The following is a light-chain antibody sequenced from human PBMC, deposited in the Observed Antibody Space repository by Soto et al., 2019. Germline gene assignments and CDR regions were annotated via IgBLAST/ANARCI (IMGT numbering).Light chain of an antibody. Sequence: EVVMTQSPATLSVSPGERATLSCRASRGIGSTLAWYQQKPGQTPRLLIYDTSTRATGVPARFIGSASGTELTLTITSVQSEDFAIYYCQHYVTWQLAFGGGTRVENK. J-gene: IGKJ4*01. V-gene: IGKV3-15*01. CDR2: DTS. CDR3: QHYVTWQLA. CDR1: RGIGST.